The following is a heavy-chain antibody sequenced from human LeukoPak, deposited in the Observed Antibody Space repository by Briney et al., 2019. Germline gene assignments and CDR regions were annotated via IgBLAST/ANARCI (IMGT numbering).Heavy chain of an antibody. D-gene: IGHD1-26*01. J-gene: IGHJ4*02. Sequence: PGGSLRLSCAASGFTFSAYWMYWVRQAPGKGLVWVPRINTDGSSTAYADYVKGRFTISRDNAKNTLYLQVDSLRAEDTAVYYCARVGVGTTFDYWGQGTLVTVSS. CDR2: INTDGSST. CDR3: ARVGVGTTFDY. V-gene: IGHV3-74*01. CDR1: GFTFSAYW.